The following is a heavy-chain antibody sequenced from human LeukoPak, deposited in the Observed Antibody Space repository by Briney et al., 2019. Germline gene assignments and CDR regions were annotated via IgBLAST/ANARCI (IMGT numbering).Heavy chain of an antibody. J-gene: IGHJ5*02. V-gene: IGHV1-18*04. D-gene: IGHD6-19*01. CDR2: ISAYNGNT. Sequence: ASVKDSCKASGYTFTSYGISWVRQAPGQGLEWMGWISAYNGNTNYAQKLQGRVSMTTDTSTSTAYMELRSLRSDDTDVYYCARSIAVAGNICWFDPWGQGTLVTVSS. CDR1: GYTFTSYG. CDR3: ARSIAVAGNICWFDP.